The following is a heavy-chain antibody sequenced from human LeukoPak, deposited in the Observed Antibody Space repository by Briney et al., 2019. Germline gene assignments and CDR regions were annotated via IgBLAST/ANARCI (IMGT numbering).Heavy chain of an antibody. CDR1: GFTFASYA. V-gene: IGHV3-23*01. J-gene: IGHJ4*02. D-gene: IGHD6-19*01. CDR3: AKDPHSYSSGWHRFY. CDR2: ISGSGGGT. Sequence: GGSLRLSCAGSGFTFASYAMSWVRQAPGKGLGWVSAISGSGGGTYYADSVKGRFTISRDNSKNTLYLQMNSLRAEDTAVYYCAKDPHSYSSGWHRFYWGQGTLVTVSS.